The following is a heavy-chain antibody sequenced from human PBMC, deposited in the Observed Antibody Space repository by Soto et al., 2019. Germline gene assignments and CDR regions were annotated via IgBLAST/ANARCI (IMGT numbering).Heavy chain of an antibody. J-gene: IGHJ6*02. CDR3: ARDRGGYGPPDV. CDR1: GFSFSDSY. V-gene: IGHV3-11*06. Sequence: QVQLVESGGGLVKPGGSLRLSCAASGFSFSDSYMSWVRQAPGKGLEWVAYISGSSGYTGYADSVKCRFTISRDNAKNSLYLQMNRLRVEDTAVYYCARDRGGYGPPDVWGQGTTVTVSS. D-gene: IGHD3-10*01. CDR2: ISGSSGYT.